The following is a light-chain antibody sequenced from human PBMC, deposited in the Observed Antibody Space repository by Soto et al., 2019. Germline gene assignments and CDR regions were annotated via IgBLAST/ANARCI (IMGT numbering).Light chain of an antibody. V-gene: IGLV2-14*01. J-gene: IGLJ3*02. CDR3: SSYTTINTQV. CDR2: DVS. CDR1: RSDVGTYNY. Sequence: QSVLTQPASVSGSPGQSITISCTGTRSDVGTYNYVSWYQHRPGKAPKLMIYDVSYRPSGVSNRFSGSKSANTASLTISGLQAEDEADYYCSSYTTINTQVFGGGTKLTVL.